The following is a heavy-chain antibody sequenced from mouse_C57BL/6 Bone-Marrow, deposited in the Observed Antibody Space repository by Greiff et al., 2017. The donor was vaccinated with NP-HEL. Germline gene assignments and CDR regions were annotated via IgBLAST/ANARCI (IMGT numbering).Heavy chain of an antibody. Sequence: EVQRVESEGGLVQPGSSMKLSCTASGFTFSDYYMAWVRQVPEKGLEWVANINYDGSSTYYLDSLKSRFIISRDNAKNILYLQMSSLKSEDTATYYCARDDYDYDGAFAYWGQGTLVTVSA. CDR3: ARDDYDYDGAFAY. V-gene: IGHV5-16*01. J-gene: IGHJ3*01. CDR1: GFTFSDYY. CDR2: INYDGSST. D-gene: IGHD2-4*01.